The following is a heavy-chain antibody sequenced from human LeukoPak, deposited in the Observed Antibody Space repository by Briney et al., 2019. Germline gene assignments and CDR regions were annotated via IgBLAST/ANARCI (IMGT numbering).Heavy chain of an antibody. CDR2: ISRRSGAT. V-gene: IGHV1-2*02. CDR1: GSIFSDYY. J-gene: IGHJ4*02. D-gene: IGHD2-21*01. Sequence: ASVKVSCKASGSIFSDYYMHWVRQVPGRGFEWMGWISRRSGATKIAPKFQGRVTLTRDISISTAYVELTNLASDGTAVYYCVSWAGGNSDVAPFDFWGQGTLVLVSS. CDR3: VSWAGGNSDVAPFDF.